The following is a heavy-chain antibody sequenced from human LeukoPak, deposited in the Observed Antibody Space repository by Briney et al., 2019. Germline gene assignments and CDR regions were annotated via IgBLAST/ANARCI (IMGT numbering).Heavy chain of an antibody. Sequence: GASVKVSCKASGGTFSSYAISWVRQAPGQGLEWMGWINPNSGGTNYAQKVQGRVTMTRDTSISTAYMELRSLRSDDTAVYYCARDRYDFWSGYLVYYMDVWGKGTTVTVSS. V-gene: IGHV1-2*02. J-gene: IGHJ6*03. CDR1: GGTFSSYA. D-gene: IGHD3-3*01. CDR3: ARDRYDFWSGYLVYYMDV. CDR2: INPNSGGT.